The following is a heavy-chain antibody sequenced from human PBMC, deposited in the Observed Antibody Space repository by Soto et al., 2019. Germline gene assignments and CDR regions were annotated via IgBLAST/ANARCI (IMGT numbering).Heavy chain of an antibody. J-gene: IGHJ4*02. CDR1: GFTFSSYA. CDR3: ARGSTEYYFDY. V-gene: IGHV3-30-3*01. D-gene: IGHD4-17*01. Sequence: QVQLVESGGGVVQPRRSLRLSCAASGFTFSSYAMHWVRQAPGKGLEWVAVISYDGSNKYYADSVKGRFTISRDNSKNTLYLQMNSLRAEDTAVYYCARGSTEYYFDYWGQGTLVTVSS. CDR2: ISYDGSNK.